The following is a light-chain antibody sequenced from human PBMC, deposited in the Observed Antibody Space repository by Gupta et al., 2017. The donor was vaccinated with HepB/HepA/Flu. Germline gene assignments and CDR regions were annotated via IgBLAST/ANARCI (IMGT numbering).Light chain of an antibody. CDR3: QVWVSSSDHLSV. V-gene: IGLV3-21*03. J-gene: IGLJ1*01. Sequence: SYVLTQPPSVSVAPGKTARITCGGNNIGSKSVHWYQQKPGLAPVLVVYDDSDRPSGIPERFSGSNSGNTATLTISRVESGDEADYYCQVWVSSSDHLSVFGTGTKGTVV. CDR2: DDS. CDR1: NIGSKS.